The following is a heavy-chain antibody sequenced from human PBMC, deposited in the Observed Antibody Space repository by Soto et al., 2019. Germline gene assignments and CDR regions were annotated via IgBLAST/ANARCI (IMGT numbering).Heavy chain of an antibody. V-gene: IGHV3-48*02. CDR2: INRSSSNI. D-gene: IGHD2-2*01. CDR3: ARAGTSLGYCSSTSCYEFDY. J-gene: IGHJ4*02. CDR1: GFTFSSYS. Sequence: EVQLVESGGGLVQPGGSLRLSCAASGFTFSSYSMNWVRQAPGKGLQWVSYINRSSSNIYYADSVKGRFTISRDNAKNSLYLQMNTLTDEDTAVYYCARAGTSLGYCSSTSCYEFDYWGQGTLVTVSS.